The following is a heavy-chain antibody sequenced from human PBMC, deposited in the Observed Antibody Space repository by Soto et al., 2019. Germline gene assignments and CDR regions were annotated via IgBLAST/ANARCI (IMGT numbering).Heavy chain of an antibody. CDR2: ISGSGGGT. Sequence: GGSLRLSCAASGFTFSSYAMSWVRQAPGKGLEWVSAISGSGGGTSYVDSVKGRFTISRENSKNTLYLQMNSLRAEDKAGYYCAKGDIVLMVYATGPSFDPGGQGTRATVSS. V-gene: IGHV3-23*01. J-gene: IGHJ5*02. D-gene: IGHD2-8*01. CDR3: AKGDIVLMVYATGPSFDP. CDR1: GFTFSSYA.